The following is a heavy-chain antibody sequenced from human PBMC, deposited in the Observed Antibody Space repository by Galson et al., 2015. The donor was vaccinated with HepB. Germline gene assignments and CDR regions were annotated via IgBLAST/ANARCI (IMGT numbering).Heavy chain of an antibody. CDR1: GYTFTSYY. Sequence: SCKASGYTFTSYYMHWVRQAPGQGLEWMGIINPSGGSTSYAQKFQGRVTMTRDTSTSTVYMELSSLRSEDTAVYYCAIYYYDSSGYYNFDYWGQGTLVTVSS. CDR3: AIYYYDSSGYYNFDY. J-gene: IGHJ4*02. CDR2: INPSGGST. D-gene: IGHD3-22*01. V-gene: IGHV1-46*03.